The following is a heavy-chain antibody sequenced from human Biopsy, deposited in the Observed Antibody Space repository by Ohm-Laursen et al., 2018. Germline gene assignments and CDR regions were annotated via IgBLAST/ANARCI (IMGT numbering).Heavy chain of an antibody. CDR3: TRGGYYYDSLAYYYWFDP. Sequence: ASVKVSCKGSGYSFTNFGITWVRQAPGQGLEWMGWINAKTGDTNYAQKFQGRVTMTRDTSISTAYVDLSSLRSDDTAVYYCTRGGYYYDSLAYYYWFDPWGQGTLVTVSS. J-gene: IGHJ5*02. D-gene: IGHD3-22*01. V-gene: IGHV1-2*02. CDR1: GYSFTNFG. CDR2: INAKTGDT.